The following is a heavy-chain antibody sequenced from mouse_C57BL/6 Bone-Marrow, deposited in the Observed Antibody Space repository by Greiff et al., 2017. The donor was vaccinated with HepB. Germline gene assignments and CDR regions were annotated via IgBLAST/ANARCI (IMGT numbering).Heavy chain of an antibody. CDR1: GYSITSGYY. J-gene: IGHJ4*01. D-gene: IGHD2-1*01. CDR3: ARGIYYDYYAMDY. V-gene: IGHV3-6*01. CDR2: ISYDGSN. Sequence: EVQLQESGPGLVKPSQSLSLTCSVTGYSITSGYYWNWIRQFPGNKLEWMGYISYDGSNNYNPSLKNRISITRDTSKNQFFLKLNSVTTEDTATYYCARGIYYDYYAMDYWGQGTSVTVSS.